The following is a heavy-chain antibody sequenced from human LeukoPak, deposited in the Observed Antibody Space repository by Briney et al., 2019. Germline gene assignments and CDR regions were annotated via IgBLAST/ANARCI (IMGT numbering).Heavy chain of an antibody. CDR1: GGTFSSYA. CDR3: ARSAAVAGTFSSNTFDY. V-gene: IGHV1-69*04. CDR2: IIPILGIA. D-gene: IGHD6-19*01. Sequence: GASVKVSCKASGGTFSSYAISWVRQAPGQGLEWMGRIIPILGIANYAQKFQGRVTITADKSTSTAYMELSSLRSEDTAVYYCARSAAVAGTFSSNTFDYWGQGTLVTVSS. J-gene: IGHJ4*02.